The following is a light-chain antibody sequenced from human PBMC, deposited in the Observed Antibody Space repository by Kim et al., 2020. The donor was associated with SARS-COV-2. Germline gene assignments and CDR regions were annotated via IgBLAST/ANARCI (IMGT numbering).Light chain of an antibody. Sequence: EIVMTQSPVTLSVSPGERATLSCRASQSVSTNVAWYQQRRGQPPRLLIYGVSTRATGIPARFSGSGSGTDFTLTISGLQSEDFVIYYCHQYNNWPLSFGQGTKVDIK. J-gene: IGKJ2*03. V-gene: IGKV3-15*01. CDR1: QSVSTN. CDR3: HQYNNWPLS. CDR2: GVS.